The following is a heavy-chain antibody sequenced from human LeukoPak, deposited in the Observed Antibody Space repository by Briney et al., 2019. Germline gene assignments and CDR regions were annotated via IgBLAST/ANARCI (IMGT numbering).Heavy chain of an antibody. CDR3: ARHPRDNGRWYEF. V-gene: IGHV4-59*08. J-gene: IGHJ5*01. CDR2: IYFMGST. CDR1: GGSISTYY. D-gene: IGHD2-8*01. Sequence: PAGTLSLTCTVSGGSISTYYWSWIRQPPGKGLDWIGYIYFMGSTDYNPSLRSRVTISEDTSKNQFSLKLSSVTAADTAVYYCARHPRDNGRWYEFWGQGVLVTVSS.